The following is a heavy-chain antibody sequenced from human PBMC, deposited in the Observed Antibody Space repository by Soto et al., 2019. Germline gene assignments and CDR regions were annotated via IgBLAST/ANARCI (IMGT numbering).Heavy chain of an antibody. J-gene: IGHJ5*02. V-gene: IGHV1-3*02. CDR1: GYTFTSYA. CDR2: SNAGNGNT. Sequence: GASVKVSCKASGYTFTSYAMHWVRQAPGQRLEWMGWSNAGNGNTKYSQEFQGRVTITRDTSASTAYMELSSLRSEDMAVYYCATRGHVVILSPALRLVVDPWGQGTLVTVSS. D-gene: IGHD2-8*02. CDR3: ATRGHVVILSPALRLVVDP.